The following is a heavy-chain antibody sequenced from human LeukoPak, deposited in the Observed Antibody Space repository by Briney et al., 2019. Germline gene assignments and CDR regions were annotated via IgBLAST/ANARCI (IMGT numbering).Heavy chain of an antibody. D-gene: IGHD3-16*01. Sequence: SETLSLTCTVSGDSMNNYYWTWMRQPAGKGLEWIGRIYISGNTMYNPSLQSRVTMSLDTSKNHFSLKLRSVTAADTAVYFCARGGVLHTYFDYWGQGTLVSVPS. CDR2: IYISGNT. V-gene: IGHV4-4*07. CDR3: ARGGVLHTYFDY. CDR1: GDSMNNYY. J-gene: IGHJ4*02.